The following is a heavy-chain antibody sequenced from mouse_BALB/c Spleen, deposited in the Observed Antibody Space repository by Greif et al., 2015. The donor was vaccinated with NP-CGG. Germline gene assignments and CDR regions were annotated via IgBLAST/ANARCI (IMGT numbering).Heavy chain of an antibody. Sequence: EVKLEESGGDLVKPGGSLKLSCAASGFTFSSYGMSWVRQTPDKRLEWVATISSGGSYTYYPDSVKGRFTISRDNAKNTLYLQMSSLKSEDTAMYYCARRYYYGSDYYAMDYWGQGTSVTVSS. CDR3: ARRYYYGSDYYAMDY. CDR2: ISSGGSYT. J-gene: IGHJ4*01. D-gene: IGHD1-1*01. CDR1: GFTFSSYG. V-gene: IGHV5-6*02.